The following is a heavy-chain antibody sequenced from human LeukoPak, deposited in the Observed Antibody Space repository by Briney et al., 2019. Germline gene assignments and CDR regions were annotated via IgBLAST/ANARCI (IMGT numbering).Heavy chain of an antibody. D-gene: IGHD6-19*01. CDR3: ARIGYSSGWDDAFDI. J-gene: IGHJ3*02. V-gene: IGHV3-66*01. CDR1: GFTFSNFG. Sequence: PGGSLRLSCEASGFTFSNFGMHWVRQAPGKGLEWVSVIYSGGSTYYADSVKGRFTISRDNSKNTLYLQMNSLRAEDTAVYYCARIGYSSGWDDAFDIWGQGTMVTVS. CDR2: IYSGGST.